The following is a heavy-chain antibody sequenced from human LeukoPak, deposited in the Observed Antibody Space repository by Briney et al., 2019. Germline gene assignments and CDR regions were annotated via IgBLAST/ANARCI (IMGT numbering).Heavy chain of an antibody. Sequence: SVKVSCKASGGTFSSYAISWVRQAPGQGLEWMGRIIPILGIANYAQKFQGRVTITADKSTSTAYMELSSLRSGDTAVYYCARGVAMENYYYYGMDVWAKGPRSPSP. J-gene: IGHJ6*02. D-gene: IGHD5-12*01. V-gene: IGHV1-69*04. CDR1: GGTFSSYA. CDR3: ARGVAMENYYYYGMDV. CDR2: IIPILGIA.